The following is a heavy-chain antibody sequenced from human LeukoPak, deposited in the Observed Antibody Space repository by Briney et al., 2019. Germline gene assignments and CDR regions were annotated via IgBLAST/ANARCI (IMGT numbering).Heavy chain of an antibody. J-gene: IGHJ4*02. Sequence: SVKVSCKASGDTFSSYAISWIRQAPGQGLEWMGRFIPLLDIPNTAQKFLGRVAFTADKSTSTAYMELSSLRPDDTAVYFCARSRSSGNYYGQEDSWGQGTLVAVSS. D-gene: IGHD1-26*01. V-gene: IGHV1-69*04. CDR3: ARSRSSGNYYGQEDS. CDR1: GDTFSSYA. CDR2: FIPLLDIP.